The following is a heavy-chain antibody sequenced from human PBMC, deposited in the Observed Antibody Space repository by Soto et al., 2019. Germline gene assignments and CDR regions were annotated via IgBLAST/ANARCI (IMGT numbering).Heavy chain of an antibody. V-gene: IGHV3-13*01. CDR2: IGTAGDT. CDR3: ARGEGNWNDVRTFDY. D-gene: IGHD1-1*01. CDR1: GFTFSSYD. J-gene: IGHJ4*02. Sequence: EVQLVESGGGLVQPGGSLRLSCAASGFTFSSYDMHWVRQATGKGLEWVSAIGTAGDTYYPGSVKGRFTISRENAKNSLYLQMNSLRAGDTAVYYCARGEGNWNDVRTFDYWCQGTLVTVSS.